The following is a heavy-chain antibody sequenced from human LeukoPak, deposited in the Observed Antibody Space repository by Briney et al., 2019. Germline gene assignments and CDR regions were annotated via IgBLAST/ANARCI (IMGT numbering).Heavy chain of an antibody. D-gene: IGHD6-19*01. V-gene: IGHV7-4-1*02. CDR1: GYTFTSYG. CDR2: INTNTGNP. Sequence: ASVKVSCKASGYTFTSYGISWVRQAPGQGLEWMGWINTNTGNPTYAQGFTGRFVFSLDTSVSTAYLQISSLKAEDAAVYYCARERGIAVAGKGPTDYWGQGTLVTVSS. CDR3: ARERGIAVAGKGPTDY. J-gene: IGHJ4*02.